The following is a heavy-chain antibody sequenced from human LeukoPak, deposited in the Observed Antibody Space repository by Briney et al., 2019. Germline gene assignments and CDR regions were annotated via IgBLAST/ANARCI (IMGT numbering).Heavy chain of an antibody. V-gene: IGHV4-61*01. J-gene: IGHJ3*02. CDR1: GGSVSSGTYY. CDR2: IHYSGST. CDR3: ARTNQISETAFDI. D-gene: IGHD1-14*01. Sequence: PSETLSLTCTVSGGSVSSGTYYWIWIRQPPGKGLEWIGYIHYSGSTNYNPSLKIRVTMSVDTSKNQLSLKLSSVTAADTAVYYCARTNQISETAFDIWGQGTMVIVSS.